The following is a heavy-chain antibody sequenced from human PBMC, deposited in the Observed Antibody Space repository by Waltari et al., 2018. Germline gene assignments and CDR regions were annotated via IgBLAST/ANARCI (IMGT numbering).Heavy chain of an antibody. J-gene: IGHJ2*01. CDR2: SYYRGST. Sequence: QLQLQESGPGLVKPSETLSLTCTVSGGSISSSSYYWGWIRQPPGKGLEWIGSSYYRGSTYYNPSLKSRVTISVDTSKNQFSLKLSSVTAADTAVYYCARHPAMTIMLWYFDLWGRGTLVTVSS. CDR3: ARHPAMTIMLWYFDL. D-gene: IGHD2-8*01. V-gene: IGHV4-39*01. CDR1: GGSISSSSYY.